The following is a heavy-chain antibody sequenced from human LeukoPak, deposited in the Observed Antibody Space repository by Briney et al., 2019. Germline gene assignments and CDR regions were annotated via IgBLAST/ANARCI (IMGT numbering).Heavy chain of an antibody. Sequence: GGSLRLSCAASGFTFSSYWMSWVRQAPGKGLEWVANIKQDGTQKYYVDSVKGRFTISRDNAKNSLYLQMNSLRAEDTAVYYCARDWDYPGSSGIGDYFDYWGQGSLVTVSS. CDR3: ARDWDYPGSSGIGDYFDY. J-gene: IGHJ4*02. D-gene: IGHD3-22*01. CDR1: GFTFSSYW. CDR2: IKQDGTQK. V-gene: IGHV3-7*01.